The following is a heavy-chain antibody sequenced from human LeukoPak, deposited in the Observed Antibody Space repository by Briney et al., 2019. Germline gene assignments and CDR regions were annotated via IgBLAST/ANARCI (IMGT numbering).Heavy chain of an antibody. CDR2: ISSSGSTI. V-gene: IGHV3-48*03. J-gene: IGHJ4*02. D-gene: IGHD3-10*01. Sequence: GGSLRLSCAVSGFTFSSYEMNWVRQAPGKGLEWVSYISSSGSTIYYADSVKGRFTISRDNAKNSLYLQMNSLRAEDTAVYYCARNPRRGFLHGPPPGPYWGQGTLVTVSS. CDR3: ARNPRRGFLHGPPPGPY. CDR1: GFTFSSYE.